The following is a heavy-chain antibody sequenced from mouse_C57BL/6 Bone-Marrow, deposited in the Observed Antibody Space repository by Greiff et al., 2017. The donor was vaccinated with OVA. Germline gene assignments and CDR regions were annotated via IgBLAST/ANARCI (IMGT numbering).Heavy chain of an antibody. D-gene: IGHD2-3*01. CDR3: ARGEDGHHGRYYFDY. CDR2: IYPRSGNT. J-gene: IGHJ2*01. CDR1: GYTFTSSG. Sequence: VQLQESGAELARPGASVKLSCKASGYTFTSSGISWVKQRTGQGLEWIGEIYPRSGNTYYNEKFKGKATLTADKSSSTAYMELRSLTSEDAAVYCCARGEDGHHGRYYFDYWGQGTTLTVSS. V-gene: IGHV1-81*01.